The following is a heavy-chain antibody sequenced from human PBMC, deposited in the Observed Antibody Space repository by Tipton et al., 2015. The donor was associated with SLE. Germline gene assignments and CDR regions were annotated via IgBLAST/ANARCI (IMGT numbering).Heavy chain of an antibody. V-gene: IGHV4-61*09. Sequence: TLSLTCTVSGASIRSGTYYWSWIRQSAGKGLEWIGHIHTSGTTNYNPSPKSRVSISTDTSKNQFSLTLTSVTAADTAVYYCARVGYRNAATGGYMDVWGKGTTVTVSS. J-gene: IGHJ6*03. CDR2: IHTSGTT. CDR1: GASIRSGTYY. CDR3: ARVGYRNAATGGYMDV. D-gene: IGHD2-15*01.